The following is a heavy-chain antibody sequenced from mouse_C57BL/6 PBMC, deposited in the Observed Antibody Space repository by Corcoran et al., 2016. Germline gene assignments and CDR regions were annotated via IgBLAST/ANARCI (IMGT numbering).Heavy chain of an antibody. V-gene: IGHV3-6*01. J-gene: IGHJ1*03. CDR1: GYSITSGYY. CDR2: ISYDGSN. Sequence: DVQLQESGPGLVKPSQSLSLTCSVTGYSITSGYYWNWIRQFPGNKLEWMGYISYDGSNNYNPSLKNRISITRDTSKNQFFLKLNSVTTEDTATYYCAREDGNRYFDVWGTGTTVTVSS. D-gene: IGHD2-1*01. CDR3: AREDGNRYFDV.